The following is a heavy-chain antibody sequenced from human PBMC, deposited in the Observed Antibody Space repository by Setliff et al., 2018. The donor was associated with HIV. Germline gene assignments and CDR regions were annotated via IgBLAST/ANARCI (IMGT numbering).Heavy chain of an antibody. Sequence: GGSLRLSCAASGFTFSSYWMHWVRQAPGKGLVWVSRINSDGSGTTYADSVKGRFTISRDNSKNTLYLQMNSLRSEDTAVYFCATTHHYARSGYYGWGQGTLVTVSS. D-gene: IGHD3-22*01. CDR3: ATTHHYARSGYYG. J-gene: IGHJ4*02. CDR1: GFTFSSYW. V-gene: IGHV3-74*01. CDR2: INSDGSGT.